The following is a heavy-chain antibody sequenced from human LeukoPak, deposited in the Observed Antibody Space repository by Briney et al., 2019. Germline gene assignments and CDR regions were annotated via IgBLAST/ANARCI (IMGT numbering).Heavy chain of an antibody. Sequence: GGSLRLSCAASGFTFSSYSMNWVRQTPGKGLVWVSRINSGGSGTSYAASVEGRFTISRDNAKNTLYLQMNSLRVEDTAVYYCATSLGPLTEYWGQGTLGTVSS. CDR1: GFTFSSYS. CDR2: INSGGSGT. CDR3: ATSLGPLTEY. J-gene: IGHJ4*02. V-gene: IGHV3-74*01. D-gene: IGHD7-27*01.